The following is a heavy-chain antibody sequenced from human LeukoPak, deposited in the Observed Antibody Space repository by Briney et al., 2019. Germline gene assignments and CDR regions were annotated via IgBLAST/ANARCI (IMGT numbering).Heavy chain of an antibody. V-gene: IGHV3-21*01. CDR1: GFTFSSYS. CDR2: ISSSSSYI. J-gene: IGHJ4*02. Sequence: GGSLRLSCAASGFTFSSYSMNWVRQAPGKGLEWVSSISSSSSYIYYADSVKGRFTISRDNAKNSLYLQMNSLRAEDTAVYYCARGQTAMVTGDFDYWGQGTLVTVTS. CDR3: ARGQTAMVTGDFDY. D-gene: IGHD5-18*01.